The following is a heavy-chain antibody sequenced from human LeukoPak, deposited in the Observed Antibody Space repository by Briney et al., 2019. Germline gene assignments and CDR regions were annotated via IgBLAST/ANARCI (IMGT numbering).Heavy chain of an antibody. CDR2: IIPIFGTA. CDR1: GGTFSSYA. CDR3: ARDFLKTAMVPYNWIDP. Sequence: GSSVKVSCKASGGTFSSYAISWVRQAPGQGLEWMGGIIPIFGTANYAQKFQGRVTITADESTSTAYMELSSLRSEDTAVYYCARDFLKTAMVPYNWIDPWGQGTLVTVSS. D-gene: IGHD5-18*01. V-gene: IGHV1-69*01. J-gene: IGHJ5*02.